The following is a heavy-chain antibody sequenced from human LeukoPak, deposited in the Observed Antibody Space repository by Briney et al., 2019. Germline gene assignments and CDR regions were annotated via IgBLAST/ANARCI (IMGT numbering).Heavy chain of an antibody. V-gene: IGHV4-59*01. D-gene: IGHD6-13*01. CDR1: GGSISSYY. J-gene: IGHJ4*02. Sequence: SETLSLTCTVSGGSISSYYWSWIRQPPGEGLEWIGYIYYSGSTNYNPSLKSRVTISVDTSKNQFSLKLSSVTAADTAVYYCAGDPIIAAAGGINFDYWGQGTLVTVSS. CDR2: IYYSGST. CDR3: AGDPIIAAAGGINFDY.